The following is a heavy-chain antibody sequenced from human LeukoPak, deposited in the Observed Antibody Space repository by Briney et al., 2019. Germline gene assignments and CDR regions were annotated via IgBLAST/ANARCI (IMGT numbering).Heavy chain of an antibody. CDR1: RGSISSGDYY. J-gene: IGHJ3*02. V-gene: IGHV4-30-4*01. CDR2: IYYSGST. D-gene: IGHD1-1*01. Sequence: SQTLSLTCTVSRGSISSGDYYWSWIRQPPGKGLEWLGYIYYSGSTYYNPSLKSRVTISVDTSKSQFSLKLSSVTAADTAVYFCARVPLGTDAFDIWGQGTMVTVSS. CDR3: ARVPLGTDAFDI.